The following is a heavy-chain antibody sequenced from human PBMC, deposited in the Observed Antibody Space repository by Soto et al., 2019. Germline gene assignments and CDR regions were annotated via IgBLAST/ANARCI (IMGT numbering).Heavy chain of an antibody. Sequence: SETLSLTCAVYGGSFSGYYWSWIRQPPGKGLEWIGEINHSGSTNYNPSLKSRVTISVDTSKNQFSLKLSSVTAADTAVYYCARGNFDYWGQGTLVTVSS. V-gene: IGHV4-34*01. CDR1: GGSFSGYY. CDR2: INHSGST. J-gene: IGHJ4*02. CDR3: ARGNFDY.